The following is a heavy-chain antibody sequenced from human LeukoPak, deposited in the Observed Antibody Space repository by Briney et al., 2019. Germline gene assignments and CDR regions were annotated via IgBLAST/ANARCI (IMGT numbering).Heavy chain of an antibody. Sequence: GRSLRLSCEASGFIFSTYAMHWVRQAPGKGLEWLTVISSDGSNKHHVDSVKGRFTISRDNSKNTLYLEMDSVRLGDTAVYYCARDDIIVGATTLDYWGQGTLVTVSS. D-gene: IGHD1-26*01. CDR1: GFIFSTYA. V-gene: IGHV3-30*04. J-gene: IGHJ4*02. CDR2: ISSDGSNK. CDR3: ARDDIIVGATTLDY.